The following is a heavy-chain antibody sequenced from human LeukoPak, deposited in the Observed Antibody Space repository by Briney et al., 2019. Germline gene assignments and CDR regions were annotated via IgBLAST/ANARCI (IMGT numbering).Heavy chain of an antibody. J-gene: IGHJ6*04. Sequence: KPSGTLSLTCAVSGGPISSSNWWSWVRQPPGKGLEWIGEIYHSGSTNYNPSLKSRVTISVDKSKNQFSLKLSSVTAADTAVYYCARDKVHIAVAGTYYYGMDVWGKGTTVTVSS. CDR1: GGPISSSNW. V-gene: IGHV4-4*02. D-gene: IGHD6-19*01. CDR2: IYHSGST. CDR3: ARDKVHIAVAGTYYYGMDV.